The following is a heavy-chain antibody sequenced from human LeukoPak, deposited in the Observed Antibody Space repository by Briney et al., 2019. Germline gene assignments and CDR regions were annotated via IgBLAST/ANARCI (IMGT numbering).Heavy chain of an antibody. CDR2: IYYSRST. D-gene: IGHD3-3*01. J-gene: IGHJ5*02. Sequence: ETLSLTCTVSGGSISSYYWSWIRQPPGKGLEWIGYIYYSRSTNYNPSLKSRVTISVDMSKNQFSLKLSSVTAADTAVYYCARGSFWSGYYLWFDPWGQGTLVTVSS. CDR3: ARGSFWSGYYLWFDP. CDR1: GGSISSYY. V-gene: IGHV4-59*01.